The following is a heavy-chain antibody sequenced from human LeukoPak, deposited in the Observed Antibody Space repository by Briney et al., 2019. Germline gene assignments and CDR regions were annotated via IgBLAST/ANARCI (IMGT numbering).Heavy chain of an antibody. Sequence: PSETLSLTCAVSGGSISSSNWWSWVRQPPGKGLEWTGEIYHSGSTNYNPSLKSRVTISVDKSKNQFSLKLSSVTAADTAVYYCAASVQSSGLLDYWGQGTLVTVSS. CDR1: GGSISSSNW. CDR3: AASVQSSGLLDY. V-gene: IGHV4-4*02. CDR2: IYHSGST. D-gene: IGHD6-19*01. J-gene: IGHJ4*02.